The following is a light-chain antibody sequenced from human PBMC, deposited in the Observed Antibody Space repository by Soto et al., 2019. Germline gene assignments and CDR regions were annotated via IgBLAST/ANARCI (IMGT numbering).Light chain of an antibody. CDR3: QQYNTYPWT. V-gene: IGKV1-5*01. CDR1: QSISSG. J-gene: IGKJ1*01. CDR2: AAS. Sequence: DIQMTQSPSTLSAYVGDRVTITCRASQSISSGLAWYQQKPGKAPKLLIYAASSLQSGVPSRFRGSGSGTEFTLTISSLQPDDFAAYYCQQYNTYPWTFGQGTKVDIK.